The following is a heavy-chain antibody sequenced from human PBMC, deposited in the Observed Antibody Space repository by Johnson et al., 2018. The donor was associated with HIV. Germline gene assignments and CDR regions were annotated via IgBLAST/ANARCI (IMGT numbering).Heavy chain of an antibody. CDR1: GFTFSNAW. CDR2: ISWNSGST. CDR3: ARAPYYDILTGYYPGALDI. Sequence: DVQLVESGGGLVKPGGSLRLSCAASGFTFSNAWMSWVRQAPGKGLEWVSGISWNSGSTYYADSVKGRFTISRDNSKNTLYLQMNSLRAEDTAVYYCARAPYYDILTGYYPGALDIWGQGTMVTVSS. J-gene: IGHJ3*02. V-gene: IGHV3-23*04. D-gene: IGHD3-9*01.